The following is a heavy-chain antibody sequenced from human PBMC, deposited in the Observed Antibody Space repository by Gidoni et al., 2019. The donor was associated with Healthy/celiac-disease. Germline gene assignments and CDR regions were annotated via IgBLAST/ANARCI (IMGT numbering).Heavy chain of an antibody. D-gene: IGHD5-12*01. CDR3: ANFYLWVEMATRSSYINDY. Sequence: EVQLLESGGGLVQPGGSLRLSCAASGFTFSSYAMSWVRQAPGKGLEWVSAISGSGGSTYYADSVKGRFTISRDNSKNTLYLQMNSLRAEDTAVYYCANFYLWVEMATRSSYINDYWGQGTLVTVSS. CDR1: GFTFSSYA. CDR2: ISGSGGST. V-gene: IGHV3-23*01. J-gene: IGHJ4*02.